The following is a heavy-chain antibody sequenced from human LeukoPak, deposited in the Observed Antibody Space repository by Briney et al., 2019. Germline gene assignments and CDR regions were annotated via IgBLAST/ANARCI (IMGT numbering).Heavy chain of an antibody. J-gene: IGHJ3*02. D-gene: IGHD4-17*01. CDR3: ARATTDNEAFDI. CDR2: IYHSGST. CDR1: GGSISSGGYS. Sequence: SQTLSLTCAVSGGSISSGGYSWSWIQQPPGKGLEWIGYIYHSGSTYYNPSLKSRVSISLDRSKNQFSLKLRSVTAADTAVYYCARATTDNEAFDIWGQGTMVTVSS. V-gene: IGHV4-30-2*01.